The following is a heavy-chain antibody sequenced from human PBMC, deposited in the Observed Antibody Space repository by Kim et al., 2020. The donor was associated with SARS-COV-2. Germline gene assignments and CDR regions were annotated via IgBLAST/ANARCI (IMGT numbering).Heavy chain of an antibody. CDR1: GGSFTKYV. J-gene: IGHJ4*02. V-gene: IGHV1-69*06. Sequence: SVKVSCKASGGSFTKYVTSWLRQAPGQGLEWMGGIIPVFGAANYAQKFQGRVTITANKSTSTVYMELSSLRSDDTAVYYCARDEVDTFDYWGQGTLVTVSS. CDR2: IIPVFGAA. D-gene: IGHD1-26*01. CDR3: ARDEVDTFDY.